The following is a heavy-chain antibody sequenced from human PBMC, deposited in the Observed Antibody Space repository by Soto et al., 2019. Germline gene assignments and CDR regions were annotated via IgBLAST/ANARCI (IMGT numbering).Heavy chain of an antibody. CDR1: GFTFSSFA. V-gene: IGHV3-23*01. J-gene: IGHJ4*02. CDR3: AKLGTMGVFES. Sequence: EVQLLESGGGLVQPGGSLRLSCAASGFTFSSFAMSWVRQAPGKGLEWLAAITFRGDYTYYADSVKGRFTLSRDNSRNRLDLEMNSLQVEDTALYYCAKLGTMGVFESWGQGTLFTVSS. D-gene: IGHD3-10*01. CDR2: ITFRGDYT.